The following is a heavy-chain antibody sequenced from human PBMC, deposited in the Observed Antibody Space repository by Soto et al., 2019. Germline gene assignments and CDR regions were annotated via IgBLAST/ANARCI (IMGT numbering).Heavy chain of an antibody. Sequence: AGGSLRLSCAASGFTFSSYAMHWVRQAPGKGLGWVATMNEDGSEIYYVGSVKGRFAISRDNDENSLHLQMSFVSAEDTGVYFCVRDVGFDYANWGQGTTVTVSS. V-gene: IGHV3-7*01. CDR1: GFTFSSYA. J-gene: IGHJ6*02. CDR2: MNEDGSEI. CDR3: VRDVGFDYAN. D-gene: IGHD2-2*01.